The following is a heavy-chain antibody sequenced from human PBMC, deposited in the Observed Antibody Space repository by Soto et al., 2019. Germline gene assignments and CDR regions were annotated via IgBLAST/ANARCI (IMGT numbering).Heavy chain of an antibody. Sequence: SVKVSCKASVGTFSSYAISWVRQAPGQGLEWMGGIIPIFGTANYAQKFQGRVTITADESTSTAYMELSSLRSEDTAVYYSARDISSGHYDAFDIWGQGTMVTVSS. CDR3: ARDISSGHYDAFDI. CDR1: VGTFSSYA. CDR2: IIPIFGTA. J-gene: IGHJ3*02. V-gene: IGHV1-69*13. D-gene: IGHD6-19*01.